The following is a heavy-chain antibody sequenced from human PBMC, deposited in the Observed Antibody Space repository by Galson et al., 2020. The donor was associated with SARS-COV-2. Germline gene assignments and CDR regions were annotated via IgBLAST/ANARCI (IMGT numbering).Heavy chain of an antibody. CDR1: GYIYSTSW. CDR2: IYPDDSDT. Sequence: GESLKISCKGSGYIYSTSWIAWVRQMPGKGLEWMGIIYPDDSDTRYSPSFQGQVTISADKSIRTAYLQWSRLKASDTAMYYCARQKYSDTWSTGDVFDLWGQGTRVTISS. V-gene: IGHV5-51*01. J-gene: IGHJ3*01. CDR3: ARQKYSDTWSTGDVFDL. D-gene: IGHD5-12*01.